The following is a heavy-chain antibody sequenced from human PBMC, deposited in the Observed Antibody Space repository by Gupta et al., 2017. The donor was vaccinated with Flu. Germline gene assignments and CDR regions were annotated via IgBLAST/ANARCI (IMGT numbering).Heavy chain of an antibody. J-gene: IGHJ4*02. CDR1: GGSISSGPYY. Sequence: QVQLQESGPGLVKPSQTLSLTCTVSGGSISSGPYYWTWIRQHPGKGLEWIGFTSNIGSSDYNPSLKSRLTISIDTSKNQSSLKVNSVTAADAAVYYGSRMCDEFDYWGQGTLVTVSS. CDR3: SRMCDEFDY. V-gene: IGHV4-31*03. CDR2: TSNIGSS.